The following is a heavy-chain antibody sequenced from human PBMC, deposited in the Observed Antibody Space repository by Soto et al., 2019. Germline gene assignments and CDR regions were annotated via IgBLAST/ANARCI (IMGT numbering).Heavy chain of an antibody. CDR2: INPSGGST. CDR1: GYPFTSYY. CDR3: ARDTSDLTSY. J-gene: IGHJ4*02. Sequence: ASVKVSCTASGYPFTSYYMHWVRQAPGQGLEWMGIINPSGGSTSYAQKFQGRVTMTRDTSTSTVYMELSSLGSEDTAVYYCARDTSDLTSYWGQGTLVTVSS. V-gene: IGHV1-46*01.